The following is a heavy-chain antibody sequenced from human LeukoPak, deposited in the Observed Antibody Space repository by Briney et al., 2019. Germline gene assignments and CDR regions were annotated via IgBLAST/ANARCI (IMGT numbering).Heavy chain of an antibody. J-gene: IGHJ1*01. CDR3: ASHLTRDYYDSSGLTEYFQH. Sequence: PSETLSLTCTVSGGSISSYYWSWIRQPPGKGLEWIGYIYYSGSTNYNPSLKSRVTISVDASKNQFSLKLSSVTAADTAVYYCASHLTRDYYDSSGLTEYFQHWGQGTLVTVSS. V-gene: IGHV4-59*01. CDR1: GGSISSYY. CDR2: IYYSGST. D-gene: IGHD3-22*01.